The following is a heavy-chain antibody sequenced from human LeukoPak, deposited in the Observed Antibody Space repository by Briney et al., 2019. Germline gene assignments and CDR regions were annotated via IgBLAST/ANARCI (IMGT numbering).Heavy chain of an antibody. CDR3: ARDGPAQMVDFDY. CDR1: GYTLSCTGWY. J-gene: IGHJ4*02. V-gene: IGHV1-2*02. CDR2: IYPNNGAT. Sequence: ASVKDSCKASGYTLSCTGWYLYWLRQAPGQGLECMGWIYPNNGATAYAQKFQGRVAMTRDTSITTAYMELSRLRPDDTAVYYCARDGPAQMVDFDYWGQGTLVTVSS. D-gene: IGHD3-10*01.